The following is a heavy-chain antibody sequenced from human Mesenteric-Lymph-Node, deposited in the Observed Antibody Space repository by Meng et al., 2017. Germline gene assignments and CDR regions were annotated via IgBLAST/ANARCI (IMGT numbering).Heavy chain of an antibody. CDR1: GGSFSSINW. V-gene: IGHV4-4*02. CDR2: IFRSGRT. CDR3: ARAAAYNLDN. J-gene: IGHJ4*02. Sequence: QVQLQESGPGLVKPSGTLSLTCTVSGGSFSSINWLSWVRQPPGKGLEWIGEIFRSGRTNYNPSLKSRVTMSVDQSKNQFSLNLISVTAADTAVYYCARAAAYNLDNWGQGTLVTVSS. D-gene: IGHD5-24*01.